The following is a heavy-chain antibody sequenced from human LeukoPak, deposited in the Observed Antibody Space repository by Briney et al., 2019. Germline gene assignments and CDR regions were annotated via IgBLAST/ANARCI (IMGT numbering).Heavy chain of an antibody. V-gene: IGHV1-18*01. CDR2: ISAYNGNT. CDR1: GYTFTSYD. Sequence: GASVKVSCKASGYTFTSYDINWVRQAPGQGLEWIGWISAYNGNTNYAQKLQGRVTMTTDTSTSTAYMELRSLRSDDTAVYYCARTSCGGDCYARVVPYWYFDLWGRGTLVTVSS. D-gene: IGHD2-21*02. J-gene: IGHJ2*01. CDR3: ARTSCGGDCYARVVPYWYFDL.